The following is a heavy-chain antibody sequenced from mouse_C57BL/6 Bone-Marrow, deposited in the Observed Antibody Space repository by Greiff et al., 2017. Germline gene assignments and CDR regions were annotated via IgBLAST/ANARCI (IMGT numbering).Heavy chain of an antibody. CDR1: GFSLTSYG. CDR3: ARNSYYYGGYAMDY. J-gene: IGHJ4*01. V-gene: IGHV2-2*01. CDR2: IWSGGST. Sequence: VQRVESGPGLVQPSQSLSITCTVSGFSLTSYGVHWVRQSPGKGLEWLGVIWSGGSTDYNAAFISRLSISKDNSTSQVFFKMNSLQDDDTAIYYCARNSYYYGGYAMDYWGQGTSVTVSS. D-gene: IGHD1-1*01.